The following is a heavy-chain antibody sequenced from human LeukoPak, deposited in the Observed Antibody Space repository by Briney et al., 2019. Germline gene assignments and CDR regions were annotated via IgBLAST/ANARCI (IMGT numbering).Heavy chain of an antibody. Sequence: GASVKVSCKASGYTFTSYGISWVRQAPGQGLEWMGWISAYNGNTNYAQKLQGRVTMTTDTSTSTAYMELRSLRSDDTAVYYCARHPDGHCSSTSCQHFDYWGQGTLVTVSS. J-gene: IGHJ4*02. V-gene: IGHV1-18*01. CDR1: GYTFTSYG. D-gene: IGHD2-2*03. CDR2: ISAYNGNT. CDR3: ARHPDGHCSSTSCQHFDY.